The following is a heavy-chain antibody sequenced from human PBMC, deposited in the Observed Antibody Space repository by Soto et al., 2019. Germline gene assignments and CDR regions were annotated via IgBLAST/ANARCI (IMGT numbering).Heavy chain of an antibody. CDR2: IYNSGST. J-gene: IGHJ6*02. CDR1: DGSIRSGNYY. V-gene: IGHV4-31*03. D-gene: IGHD5-18*01. Sequence: SETLSLTCTVSDGSIRSGNYYWSWIRQHPGKGLEWIGYIYNSGSTHDNPSLKSRVTMSVDTSKNQFSLKLSSVTAADTAVYYCARGLYSPDTAMATLYFYGMDVWGQGTTVTVSS. CDR3: ARGLYSPDTAMATLYFYGMDV.